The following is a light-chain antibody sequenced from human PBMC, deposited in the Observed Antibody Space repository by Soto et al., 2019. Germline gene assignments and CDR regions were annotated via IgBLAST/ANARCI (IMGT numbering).Light chain of an antibody. CDR3: QSYDSSLGGFYV. CDR1: SSSIGAGYD. CDR2: GNT. V-gene: IGLV1-40*01. Sequence: QLVLTQPPSVSGAPGQRVTISCTGSSSSIGAGYDVHWYQQLPGTVPKLLIFGNTNRPPGVPARFSASKSGTSASLAITGLQAEDEADYYCQSYDSSLGGFYVFGTGTKVTVL. J-gene: IGLJ1*01.